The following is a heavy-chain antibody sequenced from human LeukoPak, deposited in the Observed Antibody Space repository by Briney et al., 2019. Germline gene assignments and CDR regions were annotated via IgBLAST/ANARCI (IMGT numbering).Heavy chain of an antibody. Sequence: GASVKVSCKASGYTFTNYFLHWVRQAPGQGLEWMGIINPSGGSTSYAQKFQGRVNMTRDTFTSTVYLELSSLRSEDTAVYYCATGGCGGDCYYYYYCMDVWGKGTTVTISS. V-gene: IGHV1-46*01. CDR3: ATGGCGGDCYYYYYCMDV. D-gene: IGHD2-21*02. CDR1: GYTFTNYF. CDR2: INPSGGST. J-gene: IGHJ6*03.